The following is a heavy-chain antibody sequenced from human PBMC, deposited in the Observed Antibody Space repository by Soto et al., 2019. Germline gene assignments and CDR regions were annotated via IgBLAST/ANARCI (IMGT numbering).Heavy chain of an antibody. D-gene: IGHD3-22*01. J-gene: IGHJ4*02. V-gene: IGHV1-8*01. CDR1: GYTFTSFD. CDR2: MNPNSSNT. Sequence: ASVKVSCKASGYTFTSFDINWVRQATGQGLEWMGWMNPNSSNTGYAQRIQGRVTMTRNTSISTAYMELSSLRSEDTAVYYCASTYDSSGYVDYWGQGTLVTVSS. CDR3: ASTYDSSGYVDY.